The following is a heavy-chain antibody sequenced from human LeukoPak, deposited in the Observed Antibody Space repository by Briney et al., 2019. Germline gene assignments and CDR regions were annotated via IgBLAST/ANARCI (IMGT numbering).Heavy chain of an antibody. CDR3: ARQSEYYGSGSYWHY. Sequence: GESLKISCQGSGYRFTSYWIGWVRPMPGKGLEWMGIIYPGDSDTRYSPSFQGQVTISADKSISTAYLQWSSLKASDTAMYYCARQSEYYGSGSYWHYWGQGTLVTVSS. J-gene: IGHJ4*02. CDR2: IYPGDSDT. CDR1: GYRFTSYW. D-gene: IGHD3-10*01. V-gene: IGHV5-51*01.